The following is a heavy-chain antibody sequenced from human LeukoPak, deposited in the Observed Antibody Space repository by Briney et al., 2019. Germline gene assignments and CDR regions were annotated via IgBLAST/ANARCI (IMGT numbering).Heavy chain of an antibody. D-gene: IGHD3-3*01. J-gene: IGHJ6*02. V-gene: IGHV3-23*01. Sequence: GGSLRLSCAASGFTFSSYAMSWVRQAPGKGLEWVSAISGSGGSTYYADSVKGRFTISRDNSKNTLYLQMNSLRAEDTAVYYCAKVRVRFLQFYGMVVWGQGTTVTVSS. CDR1: GFTFSSYA. CDR2: ISGSGGST. CDR3: AKVRVRFLQFYGMVV.